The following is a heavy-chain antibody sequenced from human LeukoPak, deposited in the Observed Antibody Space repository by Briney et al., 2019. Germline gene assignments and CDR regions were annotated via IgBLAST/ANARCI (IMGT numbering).Heavy chain of an antibody. CDR3: ARGARDSSGWYDAFDI. J-gene: IGHJ3*02. V-gene: IGHV4-59*01. Sequence: SETLSLTCTVSGGSISSYYWSWIRQPPGKGLEWIGYIYYSGSTNYNPSLKSRVTISVDTSKNQFSLKLSSVTAADTAVYYCARGARDSSGWYDAFDIWGQGTMVTVSS. CDR1: GGSISSYY. D-gene: IGHD6-19*01. CDR2: IYYSGST.